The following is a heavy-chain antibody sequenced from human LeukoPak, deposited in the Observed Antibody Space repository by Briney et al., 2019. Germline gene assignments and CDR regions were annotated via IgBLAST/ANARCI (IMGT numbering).Heavy chain of an antibody. V-gene: IGHV5-51*01. CDR2: IYPGDSDT. J-gene: IGHJ3*02. CDR3: ARRGDYSSSSFVSGAFDI. Sequence: GESLKISCKGSGYSFTSYWIGWVRQMPGKGLEWMGNIYPGDSDTRYSPSFQGQVTISADKSISTAYLQWSSLKASDTAMYYCARRGDYSSSSFVSGAFDIWGQGTMVTVSS. D-gene: IGHD6-6*01. CDR1: GYSFTSYW.